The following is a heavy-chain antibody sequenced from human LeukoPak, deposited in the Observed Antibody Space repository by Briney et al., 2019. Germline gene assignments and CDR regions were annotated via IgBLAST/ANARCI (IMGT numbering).Heavy chain of an antibody. Sequence: PSETLSLTCTVSGGSISSGDYYWSWIRQPSGKGLEWIGYIYYSGSTYYNPSLKSRVTISVDTSKNQFSLKLSSVTAADTAVYYCARGGSDIVVVPAAMPANWFDPWGQGTLVTVSS. CDR1: GGSISSGDYY. CDR3: ARGGSDIVVVPAAMPANWFDP. J-gene: IGHJ5*02. CDR2: IYYSGST. V-gene: IGHV4-30-4*01. D-gene: IGHD2-2*01.